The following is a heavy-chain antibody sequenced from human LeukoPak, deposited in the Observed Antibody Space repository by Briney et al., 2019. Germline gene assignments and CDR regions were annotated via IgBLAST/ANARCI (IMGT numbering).Heavy chain of an antibody. D-gene: IGHD7-27*01. CDR3: ARDFIWGYDY. CDR1: GFTFSGYK. J-gene: IGHJ4*02. V-gene: IGHV3-64*02. Sequence: GGSLRLSCAASGFTFSGYKMHWVRQAPGKGLEYVSAISGNGETTFYADSAKGRFTISRDNSKNTLYLQMGSLGAEDMAVYFCARDFIWGYDYWGQGTLVTVSS. CDR2: ISGNGETT.